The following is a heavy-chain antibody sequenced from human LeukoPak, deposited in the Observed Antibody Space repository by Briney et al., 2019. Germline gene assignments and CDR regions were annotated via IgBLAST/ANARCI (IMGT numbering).Heavy chain of an antibody. CDR1: GYTFTSYY. Sequence: ASVKVSCKASGYTFTSYYMHWVRQAPGQGLEWMGIINPSGGSTSYAQKFQGRVTMTRDMSTSTVYMELSSLRSEDTAVYYCARGGRGYYYDSSGYYPAPFDYSGQGTLVTVSS. J-gene: IGHJ4*02. D-gene: IGHD3-22*01. CDR2: INPSGGST. V-gene: IGHV1-46*01. CDR3: ARGGRGYYYDSSGYYPAPFDY.